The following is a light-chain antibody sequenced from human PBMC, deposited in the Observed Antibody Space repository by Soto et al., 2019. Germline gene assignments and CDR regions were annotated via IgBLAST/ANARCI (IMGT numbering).Light chain of an antibody. J-gene: IGLJ3*02. V-gene: IGLV4-69*01. CDR2: LNSDGSH. Sequence: QLVLTQSPSASASLGASVKLTCTLSSGNSSYAIAWHQQQPEKGPRYLMKLNSDGSHRKGDGIPDRFSGSSSGAERYLTISSLQSEDEADYYCQTWGTGIHWVFGGGTKLTVL. CDR1: SGNSSYA. CDR3: QTWGTGIHWV.